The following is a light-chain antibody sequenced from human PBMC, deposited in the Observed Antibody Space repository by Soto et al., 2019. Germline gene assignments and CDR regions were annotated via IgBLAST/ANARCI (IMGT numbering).Light chain of an antibody. Sequence: HSVLTQPRSVCGSPVQSVTISCTGTASDVGGYNSVSWSQQHPGTAPKLMIYEVNYRPSGVSNRFSGSKSGDTASLTISGLQAEDEADYFCISYTTSYTYVFGTGTKVTVL. CDR2: EVN. V-gene: IGLV2-14*01. J-gene: IGLJ1*01. CDR1: ASDVGGYNS. CDR3: ISYTTSYTYV.